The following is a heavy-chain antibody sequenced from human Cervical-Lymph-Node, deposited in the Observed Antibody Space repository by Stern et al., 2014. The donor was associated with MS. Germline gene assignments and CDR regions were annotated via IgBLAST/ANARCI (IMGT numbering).Heavy chain of an antibody. Sequence: EVQLVESGGGLIQPGGSLRLSCAASEFTFSTYWMHWVRQAPGEGLVWVSRINTDGSTTNYADSVKGRFTISRDNTKNTLYLQMNSLRAEDTAVYYCARGNSGWYGLFDSWGQGTLVSVSS. D-gene: IGHD6-13*01. J-gene: IGHJ5*01. V-gene: IGHV3-74*02. CDR3: ARGNSGWYGLFDS. CDR2: INTDGSTT. CDR1: EFTFSTYW.